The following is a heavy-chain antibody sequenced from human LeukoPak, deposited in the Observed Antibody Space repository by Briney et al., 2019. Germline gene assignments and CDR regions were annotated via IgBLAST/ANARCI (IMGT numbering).Heavy chain of an antibody. CDR3: AREDVVTGASGPFDI. CDR1: GGSISSYY. Sequence: SSETLSLTCTVSGGSISSYYWSWIRQPPGKGLEWIGYIYYSGSTNYNPSLKSRVAISVDTSKKQFSLKLSFVTAADTAVYYCAREDVVTGASGPFDIWGQGTMVSVSS. V-gene: IGHV4-59*01. CDR2: IYYSGST. D-gene: IGHD2-21*02. J-gene: IGHJ3*02.